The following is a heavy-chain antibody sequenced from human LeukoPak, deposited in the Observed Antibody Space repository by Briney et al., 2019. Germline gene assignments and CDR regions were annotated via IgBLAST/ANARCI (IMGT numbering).Heavy chain of an antibody. CDR3: ARGFLEWLPNPFDY. J-gene: IGHJ4*02. CDR1: GGSISNDY. D-gene: IGHD3-3*01. V-gene: IGHV4-59*01. CDR2: ISYSGST. Sequence: SETLSLTCTVSGGSISNDYWSWLRQPPGKALEWVGYISYSGSTNYNASLKRRVTISVDTSKNQCSLKQSSVDAADTAVYYCARGFLEWLPNPFDYWGQGTLVTVSS.